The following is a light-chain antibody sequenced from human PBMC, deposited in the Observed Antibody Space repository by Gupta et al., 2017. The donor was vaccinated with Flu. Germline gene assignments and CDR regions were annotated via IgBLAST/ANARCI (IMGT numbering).Light chain of an antibody. V-gene: IGKV3D-20*01. CDR3: QQDGGSPQYT. CDR2: DAS. CDR1: HSVTSNY. Sequence: TLSLSPGERATLSCVASHSVTSNYLAWYQQKPGRAPRLLVFDASSRATGIPDRFSGSGYGTDFTLTISGREPEDSAVYYCQQDGGSPQYTFGQGTKIEIK. J-gene: IGKJ2*01.